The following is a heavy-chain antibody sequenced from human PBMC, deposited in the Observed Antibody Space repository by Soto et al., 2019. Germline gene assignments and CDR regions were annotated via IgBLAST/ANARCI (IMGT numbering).Heavy chain of an antibody. V-gene: IGHV1-18*01. CDR3: ARIAYDFWRGDYYNWFDP. Sequence: QVQLVQSGAEVKKPGASVKVSCKASGYTFTSYGISWVRQAPGQGLEWMGWISAYNGNTNYAQKLQGRVTMTTDTSTSTAYMELRRLRSDDTAVYYCARIAYDFWRGDYYNWFDPWGQGTLVTVSS. J-gene: IGHJ5*02. D-gene: IGHD3-3*01. CDR1: GYTFTSYG. CDR2: ISAYNGNT.